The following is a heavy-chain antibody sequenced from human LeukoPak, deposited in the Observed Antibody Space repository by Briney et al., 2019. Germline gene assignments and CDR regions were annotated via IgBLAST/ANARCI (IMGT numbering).Heavy chain of an antibody. J-gene: IGHJ3*01. V-gene: IGHV3-30-3*01. CDR1: GFTFSSYA. CDR3: ANSRTFDV. D-gene: IGHD2-21*01. Sequence: SGRSLRLSCAASGFTFSSYAMHWVRQAPGKGLEWVAVISYDGSNKYYADSVKGRFTISRDNAENSLYLQMNSLRDEDTAVYYCANSRTFDVWGQGTMVTVSP. CDR2: ISYDGSNK.